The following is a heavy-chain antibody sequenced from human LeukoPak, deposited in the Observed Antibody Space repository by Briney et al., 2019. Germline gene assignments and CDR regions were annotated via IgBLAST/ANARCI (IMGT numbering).Heavy chain of an antibody. J-gene: IGHJ5*02. V-gene: IGHV4-59*01. CDR2: IYYSGST. CDR3: ARVGSSWYGVGYDWFDP. D-gene: IGHD6-13*01. Sequence: SETLSLTCTVSGGSISSYYWSWIRQPPGEGLEWIGYIYYSGSTNYNPSLKSRVTISVDTSKNQFSLKLSSVTAADTAVYYCARVGSSWYGVGYDWFDPWGQGTLVTVSS. CDR1: GGSISSYY.